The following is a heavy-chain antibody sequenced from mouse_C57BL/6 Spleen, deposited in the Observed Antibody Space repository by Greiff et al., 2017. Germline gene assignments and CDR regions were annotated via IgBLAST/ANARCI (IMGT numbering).Heavy chain of an antibody. Sequence: QVQLQQPGTELVKPGASVKLSCKASGYTFTSYWMHWVKQRPGQGLEWIRNINPSNGGTNYNEKFKSKATLTVDKSSSTAYMQLSSLTSEDSAVYYCASPIYYDYGFAYWGQGTLVTVSA. CDR1: GYTFTSYW. D-gene: IGHD2-4*01. CDR2: INPSNGGT. J-gene: IGHJ3*01. V-gene: IGHV1-53*01. CDR3: ASPIYYDYGFAY.